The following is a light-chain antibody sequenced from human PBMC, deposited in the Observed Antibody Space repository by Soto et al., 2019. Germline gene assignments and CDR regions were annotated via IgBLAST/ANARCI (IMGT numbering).Light chain of an antibody. CDR2: AAS. V-gene: IGKV1-39*01. J-gene: IGKJ1*01. CDR1: QSISRF. Sequence: DIQMTQSPSSLSASIGDRVTITCLASQSISRFLNWYQQKPGKAPKFLISAASSLQSGVPSRFSGGGSGTDSTLTISSLQAEDSASYYCQQSYSTPRTFGQGTKVDIK. CDR3: QQSYSTPRT.